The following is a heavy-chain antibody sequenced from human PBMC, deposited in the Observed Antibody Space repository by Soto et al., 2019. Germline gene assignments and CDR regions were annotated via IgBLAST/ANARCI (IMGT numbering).Heavy chain of an antibody. V-gene: IGHV1-69*02. CDR2: IIPILGIA. CDR1: GGTFSSYT. D-gene: IGHD5-18*01. J-gene: IGHJ4*02. Sequence: ASVKVSCKASGGTFSSYTISWVRQAPGQGLEWMGRIIPILGIANYPQKFQGRVTITADKSTSTAYMELSSLRSEDTAVYYCARTYSRTGGLDYWGQGTLVTVSS. CDR3: ARTYSRTGGLDY.